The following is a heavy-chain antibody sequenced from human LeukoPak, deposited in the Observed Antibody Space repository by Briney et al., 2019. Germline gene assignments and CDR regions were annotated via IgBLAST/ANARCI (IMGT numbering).Heavy chain of an antibody. CDR3: ASVAVLWFGEYYFDY. V-gene: IGHV3-23*01. Sequence: GGSLRLSCAASGFTFSSYAMSWVRQAPGKGLEWVSAISGSGGSSYYADSVKGRFTISRDNAKNSLYLQMNSLRAEDTAVYYCASVAVLWFGEYYFDYWGQGTLVTVSS. CDR1: GFTFSSYA. J-gene: IGHJ4*02. D-gene: IGHD3-10*01. CDR2: ISGSGGSS.